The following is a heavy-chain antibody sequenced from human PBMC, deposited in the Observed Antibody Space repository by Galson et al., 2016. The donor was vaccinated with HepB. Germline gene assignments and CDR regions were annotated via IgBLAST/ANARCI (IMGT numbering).Heavy chain of an antibody. CDR1: GSSMQGIY. J-gene: IGHJ4*02. CDR2: IYNVGST. D-gene: IGHD2-15*01. Sequence: SETLSLTCTVSGSSMQGIYWNWIRQSPGKGLEWIGYIYNVGSTSYSPSLKGRVTISVDTSKNQFSLRLSSVTAADTAVYYCARWRLGGLDNWGQGTLVTVSS. V-gene: IGHV4-59*01. CDR3: ARWRLGGLDN.